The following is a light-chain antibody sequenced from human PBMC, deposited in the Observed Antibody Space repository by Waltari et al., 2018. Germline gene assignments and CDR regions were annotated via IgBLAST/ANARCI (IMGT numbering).Light chain of an antibody. V-gene: IGKV3-15*01. CDR2: GAS. J-gene: IGKJ3*01. CDR3: QQYNNWPPLFT. CDR1: QSVSNN. Sequence: EIVMTQSPATLSVSPEERATLSCRASQSVSNNLAWYQQKPGQAPRLLIYGASNRATGIPARFSGSGSGTEFTLTISSLQSEDFAVYYCQQYNNWPPLFTFGPGTKVDIK.